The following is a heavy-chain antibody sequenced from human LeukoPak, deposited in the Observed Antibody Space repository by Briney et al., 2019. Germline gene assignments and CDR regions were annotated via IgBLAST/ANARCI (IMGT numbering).Heavy chain of an antibody. V-gene: IGHV1-18*01. CDR2: ISAYNGYT. Sequence: GASVKVSCKASGYTFSSYGISWVRQAPGHGLEWMGWISAYNGYTIYAQKLQSRVTMTTDTSTSTAYMELRSLRSDDTAVYYCARDTTGEDFDYWGQGALVTVSS. CDR3: ARDTTGEDFDY. J-gene: IGHJ4*02. D-gene: IGHD2-8*02. CDR1: GYTFSSYG.